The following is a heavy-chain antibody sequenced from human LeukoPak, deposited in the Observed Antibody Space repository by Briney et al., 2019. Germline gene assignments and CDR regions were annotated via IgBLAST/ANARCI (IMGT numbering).Heavy chain of an antibody. D-gene: IGHD3-16*01. CDR2: ISSSSSYI. Sequence: PGGSLRLSCAASGFTFITYSMTWVRQAPGKGLEWVSSISSSSSYIYYADSVKGRFTISRDNAKNSLYLQINSLRAEDTAVYYCVRDYTVYWYFDLWGRGTLVTVSS. CDR3: VRDYTVYWYFDL. CDR1: GFTFITYS. J-gene: IGHJ2*01. V-gene: IGHV3-21*01.